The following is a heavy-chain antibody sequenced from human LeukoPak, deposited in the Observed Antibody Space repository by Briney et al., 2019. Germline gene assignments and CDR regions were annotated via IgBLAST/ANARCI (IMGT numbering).Heavy chain of an antibody. CDR2: ISYDGSNK. Sequence: PGRSLRLSCAASGFTFSSYAMHWVRQAPGKGLEWVAVISYDGSNKYYADSVKGRFTISRDNSKNTLYLQMNSLRAEDTAVYYCARGSNYDFWSGSLGGNWFDPWGQGTLVTVSS. CDR1: GFTFSSYA. V-gene: IGHV3-30*04. CDR3: ARGSNYDFWSGSLGGNWFDP. D-gene: IGHD3-3*01. J-gene: IGHJ5*02.